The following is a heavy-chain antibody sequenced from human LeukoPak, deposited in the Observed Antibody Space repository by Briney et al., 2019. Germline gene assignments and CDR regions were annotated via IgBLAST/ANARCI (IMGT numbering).Heavy chain of an antibody. Sequence: SQTLSLTCTVSGASISSGTYYWSWIRQLAGKGLEWTGRIYTSGNTNYNPSLKSRVTMSVDTSKNQFSLRLSSVTAADTAVYYCARQPYEFGCETPSRTRWYHYMDVWGKGTTVTVSS. CDR3: ARQPYEFGCETPSRTRWYHYMDV. CDR2: IYTSGNT. J-gene: IGHJ6*03. V-gene: IGHV4-61*02. D-gene: IGHD3-3*01. CDR1: GASISSGTYY.